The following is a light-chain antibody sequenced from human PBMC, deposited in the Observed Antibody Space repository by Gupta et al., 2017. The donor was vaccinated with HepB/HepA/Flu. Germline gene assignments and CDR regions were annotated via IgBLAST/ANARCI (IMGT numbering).Light chain of an antibody. Sequence: QAGLIQPPSVSTGLKQTATLTCTGNNNNVGSEGAVWLQQNEGHPPKLLSYKNNDRPSGISERFSASRSGNTASLTITGLQAEDEADYFCSAWDNSLSAHVFGTGTKVNIL. CDR2: KNN. CDR3: SAWDNSLSAHV. CDR1: NNNVGSEG. J-gene: IGLJ1*01. V-gene: IGLV10-54*04.